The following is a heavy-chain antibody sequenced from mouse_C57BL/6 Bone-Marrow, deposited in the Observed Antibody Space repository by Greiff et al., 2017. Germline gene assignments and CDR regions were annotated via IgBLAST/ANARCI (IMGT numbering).Heavy chain of an antibody. CDR3: ARDGSSYWYFDV. CDR2: IYPSDSET. D-gene: IGHD1-1*01. J-gene: IGHJ1*03. CDR1: GYPFTSYW. V-gene: IGHV1-61*01. Sequence: QVQLQQPGAELVRPGSSVKLSCKASGYPFTSYWMDWVKQRPGQGLEWIGNIYPSDSETHYNQKFKDKATLTVDKSSSTAYLQISSLTSEDSAVYYCARDGSSYWYFDVWGTGTTVTVSS.